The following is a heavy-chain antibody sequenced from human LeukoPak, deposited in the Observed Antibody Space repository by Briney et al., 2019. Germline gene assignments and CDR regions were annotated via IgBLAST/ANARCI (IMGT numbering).Heavy chain of an antibody. Sequence: GGSLRLSCAASGFAFSSNWMTWVRQAPGKGLEWVAIIKPDGSERYYVESVKGRFTISRDNAKNSVFLQMDSLRAEDTALYYCARDYDWGQGTLVTVSS. V-gene: IGHV3-7*04. CDR1: GFAFSSNW. D-gene: IGHD3-16*01. J-gene: IGHJ4*02. CDR3: ARDYD. CDR2: IKPDGSER.